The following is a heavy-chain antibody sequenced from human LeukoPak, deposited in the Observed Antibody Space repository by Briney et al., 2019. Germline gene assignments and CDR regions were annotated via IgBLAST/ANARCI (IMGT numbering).Heavy chain of an antibody. J-gene: IGHJ4*02. CDR3: ATDRGWRTSGYYLYYFEY. Sequence: PGGSLRLSCAASRFTLSTYWMSWVRQAPGKGLEWVASIKHDGSEKYYVDSVRGRFTISRDNTMNSLYLQMSSLRAEDTAVYYCATDRGWRTSGYYLYYFEYWGQGTLVTYSS. D-gene: IGHD3-3*01. V-gene: IGHV3-7*01. CDR2: IKHDGSEK. CDR1: RFTLSTYW.